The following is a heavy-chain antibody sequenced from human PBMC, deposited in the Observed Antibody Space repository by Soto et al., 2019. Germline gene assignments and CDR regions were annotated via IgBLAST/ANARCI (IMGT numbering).Heavy chain of an antibody. CDR3: ARVSMPGAEYFQH. V-gene: IGHV3-21*01. CDR2: ISSSSSYI. J-gene: IGHJ1*01. D-gene: IGHD2-2*01. CDR1: GFTFSSYS. Sequence: EVQLVESGGGLVKPGGSLRLSCAASGFTFSSYSMNWVRQAPGKGLEWVSSISSSSSYIYYADSVKGRFTISRDNAKNSLYLQMNSLRAEDTAVYYCARVSMPGAEYFQHWGQGTLVTVSS.